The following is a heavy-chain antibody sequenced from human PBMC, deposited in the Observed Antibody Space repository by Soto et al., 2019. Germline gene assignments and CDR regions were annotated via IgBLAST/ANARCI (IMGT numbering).Heavy chain of an antibody. V-gene: IGHV1-18*01. D-gene: IGHD3-10*01. CDR1: GYTFTSYG. CDR2: ISAYNGNT. Sequence: ASVKVSCKASGYTFTSYGISWVRQAPGQGLEWMGWISAYNGNTNYAQKLQGRVTMTTDTSTSTAYMELRSLRSDDTAVYYCARDVVGYYGSGTWFDPWGQGTLVTVSS. CDR3: ARDVVGYYGSGTWFDP. J-gene: IGHJ5*02.